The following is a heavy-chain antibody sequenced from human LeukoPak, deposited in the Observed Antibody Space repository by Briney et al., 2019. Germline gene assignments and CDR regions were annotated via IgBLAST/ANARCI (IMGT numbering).Heavy chain of an antibody. CDR3: ARLTVTRYFDY. Sequence: AGSLRLSCAASGFTFSSYSMNWVRQAPGKGLEWVSSISSSSSYIYYADSVKGRFTISRDNAKNSLYLQMNSLRAEDTAVYYCARLTVTRYFDYWGQGTLVTVSS. V-gene: IGHV3-21*01. CDR2: ISSSSSYI. CDR1: GFTFSSYS. D-gene: IGHD4-17*01. J-gene: IGHJ4*02.